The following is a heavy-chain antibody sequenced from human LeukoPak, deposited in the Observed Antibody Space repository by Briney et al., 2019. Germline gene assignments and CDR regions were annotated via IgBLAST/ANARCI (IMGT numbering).Heavy chain of an antibody. Sequence: SETLSLTCTVSGGSISSSDWWSWVRQPPGQGLEWIGEMHQSGIINYNPSLKSRVTMSLDKAKKQFSLKLSSVTAADTSVYFCASADYYGIDFWGQGTLVTVSS. CDR3: ASADYYGIDF. CDR2: MHQSGII. CDR1: GGSISSSDW. V-gene: IGHV4-4*02. D-gene: IGHD3-3*01. J-gene: IGHJ4*02.